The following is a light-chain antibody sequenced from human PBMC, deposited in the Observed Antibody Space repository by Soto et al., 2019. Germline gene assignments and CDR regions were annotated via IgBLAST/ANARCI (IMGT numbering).Light chain of an antibody. CDR2: GAS. Sequence: EIVLTPSPGTLSLSPGERATLSCRASQSVSSSQLAWYQQKPGQAPRLLIYGASTTATGIPDRFSGGGYGTDFTLTISRLEPEDFAVYYCQQFGSSPEYTFGQGTKLEVK. V-gene: IGKV3-20*01. J-gene: IGKJ2*01. CDR3: QQFGSSPEYT. CDR1: QSVSSSQ.